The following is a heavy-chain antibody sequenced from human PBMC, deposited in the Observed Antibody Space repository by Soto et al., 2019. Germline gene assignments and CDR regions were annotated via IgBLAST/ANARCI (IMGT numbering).Heavy chain of an antibody. Sequence: LSLTCTVSGGSISSGDYYWSWIRQPPGKGLEWIGYIYYSGSTYYNPSLKSRVTISVDTSKNQFSLKLSSVTAADTAVYYCARGGFNCSGGSCYIDYWGQGTLVTVPQ. CDR1: GGSISSGDYY. D-gene: IGHD2-15*01. CDR2: IYYSGST. J-gene: IGHJ4*02. V-gene: IGHV4-30-4*01. CDR3: ARGGFNCSGGSCYIDY.